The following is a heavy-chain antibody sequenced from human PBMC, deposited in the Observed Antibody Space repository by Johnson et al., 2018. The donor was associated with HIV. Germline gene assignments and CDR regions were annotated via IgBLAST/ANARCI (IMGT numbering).Heavy chain of an antibody. J-gene: IGHJ3*02. V-gene: IGHV3-23*04. CDR1: GFTFSNAW. CDR2: ISGSGGST. Sequence: VQLVESGGGLVKPGGSLRLSCAASGFTFSNAWMSWVRQAPGKGLEWVSAISGSGGSTYYADSVKGRFTISRDNSKNTLYLQMNSLRAEDTAVYYCAKDSRITGTTFDIWGQGTMVTVSS. D-gene: IGHD1-7*01. CDR3: AKDSRITGTTFDI.